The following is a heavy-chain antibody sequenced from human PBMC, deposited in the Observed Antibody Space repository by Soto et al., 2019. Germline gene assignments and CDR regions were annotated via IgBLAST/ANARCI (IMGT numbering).Heavy chain of an antibody. J-gene: IGHJ6*03. D-gene: IGHD6-13*01. V-gene: IGHV4-34*01. CDR1: GGSFSGYY. CDR2: INHSGST. CDR3: ARGRSSWHPPLYYYMDV. Sequence: QVQLQQWGAGLLKPSETLSLTCAVYGGSFSGYYWSWIRQPPGKGLEWIGEINHSGSTNYNPSLKSRVTISVDTSKNQFSLKLSSVTAADTAVYYCARGRSSWHPPLYYYMDVWGKGTTVTVSS.